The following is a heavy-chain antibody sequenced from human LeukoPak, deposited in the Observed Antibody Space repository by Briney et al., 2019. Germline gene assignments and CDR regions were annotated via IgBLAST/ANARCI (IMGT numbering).Heavy chain of an antibody. D-gene: IGHD1-26*01. Sequence: GGSLRLSCAASGFTFSSYAMHWVRQAPGKGLEWVAVISYDGSNKYYADSVKGRFTISRDNSKNTLYLQMNSLRAEDTAVYYCAGIVGASTWGALDYWGQGTLVTVSS. CDR3: AGIVGASTWGALDY. CDR1: GFTFSSYA. J-gene: IGHJ4*02. V-gene: IGHV3-30*14. CDR2: ISYDGSNK.